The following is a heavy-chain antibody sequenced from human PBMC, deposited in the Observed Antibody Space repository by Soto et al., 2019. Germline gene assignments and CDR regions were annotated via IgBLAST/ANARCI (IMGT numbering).Heavy chain of an antibody. D-gene: IGHD4-17*01. CDR3: AKGYRFDYGDFLNWFDP. CDR1: GFTFSNYA. V-gene: IGHV3-23*01. J-gene: IGHJ5*02. Sequence: AGGSLRLSCAASGFTFSNYAMSWVRQAPGKGLEWVSATSGSGDNTYYIDSVKGRFTISRDNPKNTLHLQMNSLRAEDTAVYYCAKGYRFDYGDFLNWFDPWGQGTLVTVSS. CDR2: TSGSGDNT.